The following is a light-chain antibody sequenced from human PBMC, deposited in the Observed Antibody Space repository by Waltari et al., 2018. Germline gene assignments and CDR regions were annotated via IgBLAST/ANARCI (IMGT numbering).Light chain of an antibody. CDR3: QVWDSNTFVV. J-gene: IGLJ2*01. Sequence: SYDLTQPLSVSVALGQTARVTCGGNNIGCKNVHWYQQEPGQAPVLVIYRDSNRPSGIPERFSGSNSGSTATLTISRAQSEDEADYYCQVWDSNTFVVFGGGTKLTVL. CDR2: RDS. V-gene: IGLV3-9*01. CDR1: NIGCKN.